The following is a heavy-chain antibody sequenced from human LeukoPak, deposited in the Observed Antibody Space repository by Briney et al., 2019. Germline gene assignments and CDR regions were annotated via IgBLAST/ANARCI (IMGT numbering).Heavy chain of an antibody. D-gene: IGHD1-26*01. CDR2: IYYSGST. CDR1: GGSISSSSYY. CDR3: ARDPRRIVGATRGDY. V-gene: IGHV4-39*07. Sequence: SETLSLTCTVSGGSISSSSYYWGWIRQPPGKGLEWIGSIYYSGSTHYNPSLKSRVTISVDTSKNQFSLKLSSVTAADTAVYYCARDPRRIVGATRGDYWGQGTLVTVSS. J-gene: IGHJ4*02.